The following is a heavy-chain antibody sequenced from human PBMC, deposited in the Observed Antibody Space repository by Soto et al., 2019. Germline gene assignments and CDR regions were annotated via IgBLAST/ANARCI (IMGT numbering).Heavy chain of an antibody. Sequence: GGSLRLSCTTSGFTFSNYAMSWVRQAPGKGLEWVSGISGGGGTTSYADSVKGRFIISRDNSRTTLYLQMISLRAEDTAVYYCAKTVAAAVGINFIPFEYRGPGTLVTVSS. CDR3: AKTVAAAVGINFIPFEY. V-gene: IGHV3-23*01. J-gene: IGHJ4*01. D-gene: IGHD2-2*01. CDR2: ISGGGGTT. CDR1: GFTFSNYA.